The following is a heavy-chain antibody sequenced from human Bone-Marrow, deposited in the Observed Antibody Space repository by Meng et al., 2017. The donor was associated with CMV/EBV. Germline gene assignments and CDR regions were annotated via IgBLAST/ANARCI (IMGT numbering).Heavy chain of an antibody. Sequence: GESLKISCAASGFTFSSYGMHWVRQAPGKGLEWVAVIWYDGSNKYYADSVKGRFTISRDNSKNTPYLQMNSLRAEDTAVYYCARLKHYYGSGSYYNGFDYWGQGTLVTVSS. CDR2: IWYDGSNK. CDR3: ARLKHYYGSGSYYNGFDY. D-gene: IGHD3-10*01. V-gene: IGHV3-33*01. CDR1: GFTFSSYG. J-gene: IGHJ4*02.